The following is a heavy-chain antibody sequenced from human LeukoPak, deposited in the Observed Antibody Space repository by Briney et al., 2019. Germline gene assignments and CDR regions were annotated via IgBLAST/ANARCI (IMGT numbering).Heavy chain of an antibody. CDR2: IDTTSSYI. V-gene: IGHV3-21*01. CDR1: GFDFSGYT. CDR3: ARVYYDFWSGNSYYYMDV. Sequence: GGSLRLSCAASGFDFSGYTMNWVRQAPGKGLEWVSSIDTTSSYIYYADSVKGRFTISRDNAKNSLYLQMNSLRAEDAAVYYCARVYYDFWSGNSYYYMDVWGKGTTVTVSS. J-gene: IGHJ6*03. D-gene: IGHD3-3*01.